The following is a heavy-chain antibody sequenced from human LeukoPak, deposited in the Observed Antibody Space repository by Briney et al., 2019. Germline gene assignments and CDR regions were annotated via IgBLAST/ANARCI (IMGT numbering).Heavy chain of an antibody. Sequence: PSETLSLTCAVYGGSFSGYCWNWIRQPPGKGLEWIGEINHSGSTNYNPSLKSRVTISLDTSKNQFSLKLNSVTAADTAVYYCADRREYSGYRLWGQGTLVTVSS. D-gene: IGHD5-12*01. V-gene: IGHV4-34*01. J-gene: IGHJ4*02. CDR1: GGSFSGYC. CDR3: ADRREYSGYRL. CDR2: INHSGST.